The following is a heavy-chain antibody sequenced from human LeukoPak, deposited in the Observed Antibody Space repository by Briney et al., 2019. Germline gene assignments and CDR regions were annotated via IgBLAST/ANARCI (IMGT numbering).Heavy chain of an antibody. CDR1: GGSFSGYY. J-gene: IGHJ4*02. CDR2: INHSGST. Sequence: SETLSLTCAVYGGSFSGYYWSWIRQPPGKGLEWIGEINHSGSTNYNPSLKSRVTISVDTSKNQFSLKLSSVTAADTAVYYCADHIAAAGHHYFDYWGQGTLVTVSS. V-gene: IGHV4-34*01. CDR3: ADHIAAAGHHYFDY. D-gene: IGHD6-13*01.